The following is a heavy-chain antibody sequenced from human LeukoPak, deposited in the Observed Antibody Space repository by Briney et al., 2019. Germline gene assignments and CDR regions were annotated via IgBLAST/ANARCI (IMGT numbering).Heavy chain of an antibody. V-gene: IGHV1-2*02. D-gene: IGHD4-23*01. J-gene: IGHJ4*02. CDR3: AIPDYGGKSPPLDY. Sequence: GASVKVSCKASGYTFTGYFIHWVRQAPGQGLEWMGWINPNSGGTNYAQKFQGRVTMTRDTSISTAYMELSRLRSDDTAVYYCAIPDYGGKSPPLDYWGQGTLVTVSS. CDR2: INPNSGGT. CDR1: GYTFTGYF.